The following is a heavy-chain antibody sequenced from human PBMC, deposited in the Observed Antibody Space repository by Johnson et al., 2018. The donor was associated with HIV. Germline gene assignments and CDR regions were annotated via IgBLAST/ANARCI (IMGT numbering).Heavy chain of an antibody. CDR2: IRYDGSNK. CDR1: GFTFSSYA. D-gene: IGHD6-6*01. CDR3: ARGAIKYSSSWLGAFDI. V-gene: IGHV3-30*14. J-gene: IGHJ3*02. Sequence: QVLLVESGGGVVQPGRSLRLSCAASGFTFSSYAMHWVRQAPGKGLEWVAFIRYDGSNKYYADSVKGRFTISRDNSKNTLYLQMNSLRAEDTAVYYCARGAIKYSSSWLGAFDIWGQGTMVTVSS.